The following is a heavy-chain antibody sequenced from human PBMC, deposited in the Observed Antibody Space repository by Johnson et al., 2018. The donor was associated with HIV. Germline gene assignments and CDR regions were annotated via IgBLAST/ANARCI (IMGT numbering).Heavy chain of an antibody. Sequence: EVQLVESGGGLVQPGRSLRLSCAASGFTFDDYAMHWVRQAPGKGLEWVSGISWNSGSIGYADSVKGRFTISRDNAKNSLYLQMNSLRDEDTAVYFCAREAVGVAGDVDASDIWGQGTMVTVSS. J-gene: IGHJ3*02. CDR2: ISWNSGSI. CDR1: GFTFDDYA. V-gene: IGHV3-9*01. CDR3: AREAVGVAGDVDASDI. D-gene: IGHD6-19*01.